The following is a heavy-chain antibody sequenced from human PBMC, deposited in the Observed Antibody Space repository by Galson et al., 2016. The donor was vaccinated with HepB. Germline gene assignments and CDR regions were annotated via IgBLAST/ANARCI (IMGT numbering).Heavy chain of an antibody. D-gene: IGHD1-26*01. V-gene: IGHV1-18*01. CDR3: ARYVDSGAHSHFNA. J-gene: IGHJ5*02. CDR1: GYIFRDYG. CDR2: ISTHYGNT. Sequence: SVKVSCKASGYIFRDYGITWVRQAPGQGLEWMGWISTHYGNTNYALKFRGRVSLTTDTSTRPAYMEMSSLRSDDSAFYYCARYVDSGAHSHFNAWGQGTLVTVSS.